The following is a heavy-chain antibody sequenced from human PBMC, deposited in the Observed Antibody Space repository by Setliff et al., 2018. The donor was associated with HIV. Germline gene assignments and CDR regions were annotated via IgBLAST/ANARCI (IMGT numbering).Heavy chain of an antibody. CDR2: IIPIFGTT. V-gene: IGHV1-69*13. J-gene: IGHJ6*03. CDR1: GGTFSSYP. CDR3: ARGRNYDSSGYGDYYYYTDV. Sequence: GASVKVSCKASGGTFSSYPISWVRQAPGQGLEWMGGIIPIFGTTHYAQKFQGRVTVTADESTSTAYMQLSSLRSDDTAVYYCARGRNYDSSGYGDYYYYTDVWGKGTTVTVSS. D-gene: IGHD3-22*01.